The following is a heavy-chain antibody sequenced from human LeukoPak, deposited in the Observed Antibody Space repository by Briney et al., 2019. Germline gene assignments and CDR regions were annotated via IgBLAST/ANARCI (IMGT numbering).Heavy chain of an antibody. J-gene: IGHJ5*02. D-gene: IGHD3-22*01. CDR1: GFTFSSYG. Sequence: PGGSLRLSCAASGFTFSSYGMHWVRQAPGKGLEWVAFIRYDGSNKYYADSVKGRFTISRDNSKNTLYLQMNSLRAEDTAVYYCARDGNYYDSSGYLYWFDPWGQGTLVTVSS. CDR3: ARDGNYYDSSGYLYWFDP. CDR2: IRYDGSNK. V-gene: IGHV3-30*02.